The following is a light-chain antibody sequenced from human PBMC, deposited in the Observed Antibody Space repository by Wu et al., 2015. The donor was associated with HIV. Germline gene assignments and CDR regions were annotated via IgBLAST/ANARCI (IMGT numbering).Light chain of an antibody. Sequence: AIRMTQSPSSLSASTGDRVTITCRASQAIGNYLAWYQQTPGKAPKLLIYGASILQSGVPSRFSGSGSGTDFTLTIGSLQPEDVATYYCQKYNTAPWTFGQGTKVEMK. J-gene: IGKJ1*01. V-gene: IGKV1-8*01. CDR2: GAS. CDR3: QKYNTAPWT. CDR1: QAIGNY.